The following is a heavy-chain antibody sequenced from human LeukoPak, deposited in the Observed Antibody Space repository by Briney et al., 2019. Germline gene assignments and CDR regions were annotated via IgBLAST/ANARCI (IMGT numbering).Heavy chain of an antibody. CDR3: ARDFTGLTSYNAFDI. D-gene: IGHD3-9*01. CDR2: ISSSSSYI. J-gene: IGHJ3*02. CDR1: GFTFSSYS. Sequence: PGGSLRLSCAASGFTFSSYSMNWVRQAPGKGLEWVSSISSSSSYIYYADSVKGRFTISRDNAKNSLYLQMNSLRAEDTAVYYCARDFTGLTSYNAFDIWGQGTMVTVPS. V-gene: IGHV3-21*01.